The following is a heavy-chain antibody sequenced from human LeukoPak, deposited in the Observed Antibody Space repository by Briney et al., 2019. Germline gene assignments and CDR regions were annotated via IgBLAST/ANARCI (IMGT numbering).Heavy chain of an antibody. CDR1: GFTFDDYA. D-gene: IGHD3-10*01. V-gene: IGHV3-9*01. CDR3: AKDMDPSGDDAFDI. CDR2: ISWNSGSI. J-gene: IGHJ3*02. Sequence: PGGSLRLSCAASGFTFDDYAMHWVRQAPGKGLEWVSGISWNSGSIGYADSVKGRFTISRDNAKNSLYLQMNSLRAEDTALYYCAKDMDPSGDDAFDIWGQGTMVTVSS.